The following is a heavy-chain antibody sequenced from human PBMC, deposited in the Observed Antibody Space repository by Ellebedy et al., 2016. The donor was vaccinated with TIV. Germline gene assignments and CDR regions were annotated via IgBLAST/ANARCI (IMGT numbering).Heavy chain of an antibody. D-gene: IGHD3-10*01. J-gene: IGHJ4*02. V-gene: IGHV4-34*01. CDR2: INESGST. CDR3: ARDRDYYASGSYYEFDY. CDR1: VGSFSGYY. Sequence: SETLSLXXAVYVGSFSGYYWTWIRQSPGKGLEWIGEINESGSTNYNPSLKSRLSMSVDTSKNQFSLKLSSVTAADTAVYYCARDRDYYASGSYYEFDYWGQGTLVTVSS.